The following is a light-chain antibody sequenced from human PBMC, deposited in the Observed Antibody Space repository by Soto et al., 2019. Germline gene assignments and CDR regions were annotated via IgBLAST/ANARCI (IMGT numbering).Light chain of an antibody. J-gene: IGKJ1*01. CDR2: GAS. CDR3: QQYGSSPRT. CDR1: QSLSSSY. V-gene: IGKV3-20*01. Sequence: EIVLTQSPGTLSLSPGERATLSCRASQSLSSSYLAWYQQRPGQAPRLLIYGASSRATGIPDRFSGSGSGTDFTLIISRLEPEDFEVYYCQQYGSSPRTFGQGTKVEIK.